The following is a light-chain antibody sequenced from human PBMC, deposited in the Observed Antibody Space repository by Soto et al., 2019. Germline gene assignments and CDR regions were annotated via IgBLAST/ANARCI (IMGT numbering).Light chain of an antibody. V-gene: IGKV3-20*01. CDR1: QYVSSSF. Sequence: EIVLTQSPGTLSLSPGERATLSCRASQYVSSSFLAWYQQKPGQAPRLLIYVASSSATGIPDRFSGSGSGTDFTLTISRLEPEDFAVYYCQQFVNSPPRYTFGQGTKLEIK. CDR2: VAS. CDR3: QQFVNSPPRYT. J-gene: IGKJ2*01.